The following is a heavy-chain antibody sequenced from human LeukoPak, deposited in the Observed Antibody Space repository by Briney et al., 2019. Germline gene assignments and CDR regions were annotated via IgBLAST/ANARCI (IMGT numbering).Heavy chain of an antibody. V-gene: IGHV4-61*02. CDR2: IYTSGST. CDR1: GGSISSGSYY. D-gene: IGHD6-13*01. Sequence: PSEALSLTCTVSGGSISSGSYYWSWIRQPAGKGLEWIGRIYTSGSTNYNPSLKSRVTISVDTSKNQFSLKLSSVTAADTAVYYCAGVSRVFDYWGQGTLVTVSS. J-gene: IGHJ4*02. CDR3: AGVSRVFDY.